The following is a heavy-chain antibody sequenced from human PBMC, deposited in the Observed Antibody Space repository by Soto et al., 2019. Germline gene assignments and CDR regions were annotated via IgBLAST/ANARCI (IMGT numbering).Heavy chain of an antibody. J-gene: IGHJ4*02. CDR1: GFTFINYG. V-gene: IGHV3-30*18. Sequence: QVQLVESGGGVIQPGGSLRLSCAASGFTFINYGMHWVRQAPGKGLEWVAIISHDVNHKSYADSVKGRFTVSRDNSKDTLFLQMKSLGAEDTAVYYCAKMDRIRDYVSLVYYWGQGTLVTVSS. CDR3: AKMDRIRDYVSLVYY. CDR2: ISHDVNHK. D-gene: IGHD4-17*01.